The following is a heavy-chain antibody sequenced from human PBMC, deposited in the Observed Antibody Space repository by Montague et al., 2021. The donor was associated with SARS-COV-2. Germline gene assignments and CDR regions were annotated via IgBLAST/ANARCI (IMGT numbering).Heavy chain of an antibody. Sequence: SETLSLTCAVHGGSLSGYYWSWIRQPPEKGLEWIGEINHSANTKYNPSLKSPVTISIDTSKNQFSLKMTSVTAADTATYYCASGIYSSGSYYNRYYYGLNIWGPGTTVIVSS. J-gene: IGHJ6*02. CDR2: INHSANT. CDR1: GGSLSGYY. V-gene: IGHV4-34*01. D-gene: IGHD3-10*01. CDR3: ASGIYSSGSYYNRYYYGLNI.